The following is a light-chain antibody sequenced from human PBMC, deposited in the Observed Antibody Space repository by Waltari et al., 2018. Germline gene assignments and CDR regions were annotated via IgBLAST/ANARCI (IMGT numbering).Light chain of an antibody. J-gene: IGKJ2*01. CDR1: QNIITY. CDR2: GAS. CDR3: HHNYNRPPYT. V-gene: IGKV1-39*01. Sequence: DIQMTQSPSSLSASVGDRVTITCRASQNIITYFHWYQQKPGKAPKLLIYGASALQSGVPSRFSGSGSGTDFTLTISSLQPEDFATYYCHHNYNRPPYTFGQGTKLEIK.